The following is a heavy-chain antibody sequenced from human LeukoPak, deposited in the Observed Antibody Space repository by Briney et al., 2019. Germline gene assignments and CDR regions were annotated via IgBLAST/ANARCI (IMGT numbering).Heavy chain of an antibody. J-gene: IGHJ4*02. CDR2: IKLDGSEK. V-gene: IGHV3-7*03. CDR1: GFSFSSFW. CDR3: ARDQYDTWSRRGNFDS. D-gene: IGHD3-3*01. Sequence: GGSLRLSCAASGFSFSSFWMSWVRQAPGKGLEWVANIKLDGSEKNYVDSVKGRFTISRDNTKNSLYLQMNSLRVEDTAVFYCARDQYDTWSRRGNFDSWGQGTLVIVSS.